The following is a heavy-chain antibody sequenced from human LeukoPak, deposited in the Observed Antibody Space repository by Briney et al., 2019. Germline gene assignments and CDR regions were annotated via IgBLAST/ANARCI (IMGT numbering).Heavy chain of an antibody. CDR1: GYKFIDYY. Sequence: ASVKLSCKSSGYKFIDYYMHWVRQAPGQGLEWMGWINPNSGGTNYAQKFQGRVSMTRDTSISTLYMDLSSLRSDDTAVYYCAREPRPRGGWFVSEWGQGTRDTVSS. D-gene: IGHD6-19*01. CDR2: INPNSGGT. CDR3: AREPRPRGGWFVSE. V-gene: IGHV1-2*02. J-gene: IGHJ4*02.